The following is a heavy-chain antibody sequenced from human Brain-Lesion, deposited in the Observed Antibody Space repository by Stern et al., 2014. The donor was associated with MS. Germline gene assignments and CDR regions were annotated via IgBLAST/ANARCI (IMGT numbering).Heavy chain of an antibody. Sequence: QVQLQESGPGLVKPSQTLSLSCTVSGGSISSGGYYWSWIRQPAGKGLEWIGRIFNSGSTSYNPSLKSRVPISIDTAKHQFHLRLTPRTAADTAVYYCARGRVVPGFQYYATDVWGQGTTVIVSS. V-gene: IGHV4-61*02. CDR2: IFNSGST. D-gene: IGHD2-2*01. J-gene: IGHJ6*02. CDR1: GGSISSGGYY. CDR3: ARGRVVPGFQYYATDV.